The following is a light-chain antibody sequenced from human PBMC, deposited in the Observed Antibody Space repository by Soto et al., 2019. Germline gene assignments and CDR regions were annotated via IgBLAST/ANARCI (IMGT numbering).Light chain of an antibody. V-gene: IGKV1-5*03. CDR3: QQYGANSPWT. J-gene: IGKJ1*01. Sequence: DIQVTQSPSTLSASVGDRVTITCRASQSISNWLAWYQQKPGKAPKVLIYKASSLESGVPSRFNGSGSGTEFTLTISSLQTDDFATYYCQQYGANSPWTFGQGTKVEIK. CDR1: QSISNW. CDR2: KAS.